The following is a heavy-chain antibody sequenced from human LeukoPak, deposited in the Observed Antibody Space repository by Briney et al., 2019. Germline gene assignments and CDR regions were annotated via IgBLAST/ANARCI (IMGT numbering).Heavy chain of an antibody. D-gene: IGHD3-10*01. CDR2: ISYGGST. J-gene: IGHJ4*02. CDR1: GGSISSYY. V-gene: IGHV4-59*01. CDR3: ARAYYGSDYFDY. Sequence: SETLSLTCTVSGGSISSYYWIWIRQPPGKGLEWIGYISYGGSTNYNPSLKSRVTISVDTSKNQFSLMLSSVTAADTAVYYCARAYYGSDYFDYWGQGTLVTVSS.